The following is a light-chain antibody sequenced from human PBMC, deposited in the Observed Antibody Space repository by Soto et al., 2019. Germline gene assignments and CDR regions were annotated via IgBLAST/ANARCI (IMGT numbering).Light chain of an antibody. J-gene: IGLJ2*01. CDR1: SSNIGSNS. CDR2: KNN. CDR3: VAWDDSLSALV. V-gene: IGLV1-47*01. Sequence: QLVLTQPPSASGTPGQRVTISCSGSSSNIGSNSVHWYQQLPGTAPKLLIYKNNQRPSGVPDRFSGSKSGTSASLAISGLRSEDEADYYCVAWDDSLSALVFGGGTKLTVL.